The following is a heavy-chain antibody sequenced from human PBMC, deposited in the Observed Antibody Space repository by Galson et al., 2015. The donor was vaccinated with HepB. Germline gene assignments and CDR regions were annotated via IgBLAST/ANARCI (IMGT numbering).Heavy chain of an antibody. CDR1: GFSLSTSGMC. CDR3: ARIKVDTVDY. V-gene: IGHV2-70*11. Sequence: VKPTQTLTLTCTFSGFSLSTSGMCVSWILQPPGKALEWLARIDWDDDKYYSTSLKTRPTISKDTTKNQVVLTMTNMDPVDTATYYCARIKVDTVDYWGQGTLVTVSS. CDR2: IDWDDDK. J-gene: IGHJ4*02. D-gene: IGHD1-26*01.